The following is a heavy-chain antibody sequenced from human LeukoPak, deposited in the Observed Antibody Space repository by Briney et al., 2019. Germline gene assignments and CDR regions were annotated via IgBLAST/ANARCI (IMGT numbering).Heavy chain of an antibody. CDR3: VRDGDDFNFDY. CDR1: GFTFRNYW. D-gene: IGHD5-24*01. J-gene: IGHJ4*02. V-gene: IGHV3-74*01. Sequence: PGGSLRLSCAASGFTFRNYWMHWVRQAPGKGLVWVSRVIRDGSFTNYADSVKGRFTISRDNAKNTLYLQMNSLRAEDTAVYYCVRDGDDFNFDYWGQGSLVTVS. CDR2: VIRDGSFT.